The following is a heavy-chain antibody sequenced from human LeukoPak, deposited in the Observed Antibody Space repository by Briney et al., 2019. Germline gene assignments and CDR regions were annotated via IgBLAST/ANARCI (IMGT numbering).Heavy chain of an antibody. V-gene: IGHV3-30*02. CDR3: AKGNPGYDFWSGPDAFDI. CDR2: IRYDGSNK. CDR1: GFTFSSYG. Sequence: GGSLRLSCAASGFTFSSYGMHWIRQAPGKGLEWVAFIRYDGSNKYYADSVKGRFTISRDNSKNTLYLQMNSLRAEDTAVYYCAKGNPGYDFWSGPDAFDIWGQGTMVTVSS. J-gene: IGHJ3*02. D-gene: IGHD3-3*01.